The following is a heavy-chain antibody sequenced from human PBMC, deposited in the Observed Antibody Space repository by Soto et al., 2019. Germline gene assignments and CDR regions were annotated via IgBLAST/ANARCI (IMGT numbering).Heavy chain of an antibody. CDR1: GGSISSSSYY. J-gene: IGHJ4*02. V-gene: IGHV4-39*02. D-gene: IGHD2-15*01. Sequence: QLQLQESGPGLVKPSETLSLTCTVSGGSISSSSYYWGWIRQPPGKGLEWIGSIYYSGSTYYNPSPKSRFPLTADTSKNLCSLTLSSVTAADTALYYCARERGHCSGGSCPVDYWGQGTLVTVSS. CDR2: IYYSGST. CDR3: ARERGHCSGGSCPVDY.